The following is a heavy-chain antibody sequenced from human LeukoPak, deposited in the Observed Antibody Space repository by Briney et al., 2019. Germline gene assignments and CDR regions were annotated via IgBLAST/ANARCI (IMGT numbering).Heavy chain of an antibody. CDR1: GFTFSTYS. V-gene: IGHV3-21*01. J-gene: IGHJ4*02. Sequence: GGSLRLSCEASGFTFSTYSMNWVRQAPGKGLEWVSSISSSSSYIYYADSMKGRFTISRDNAKNSLYLQMNSLRAEDTAVYYCARDGSFDYWGQGTLVTVPS. CDR2: ISSSSSYI. CDR3: ARDGSFDY.